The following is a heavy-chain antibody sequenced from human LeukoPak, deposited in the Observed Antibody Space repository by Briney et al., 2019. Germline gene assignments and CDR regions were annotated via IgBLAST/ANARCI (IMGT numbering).Heavy chain of an antibody. J-gene: IGHJ5*01. CDR3: ARGLGVVIIVWFDP. Sequence: ASVKVSCKASGYIFTSYAINWVRQAAGQRLGWMGWINDGNGNTKYSHKFQGRVTITRNTSASTAYMELSSLRSEDTAVYYCARGLGVVIIVWFDPWGQGTLVTVSS. CDR1: GYIFTSYA. D-gene: IGHD3-3*01. CDR2: INDGNGNT. V-gene: IGHV1-3*01.